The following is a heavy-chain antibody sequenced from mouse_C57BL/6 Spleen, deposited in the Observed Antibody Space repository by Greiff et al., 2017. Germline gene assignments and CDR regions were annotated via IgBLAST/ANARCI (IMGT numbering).Heavy chain of an antibody. D-gene: IGHD1-1*01. V-gene: IGHV1-82*01. CDR2: IYPGDGDT. CDR1: GYAFSSSW. Sequence: QVQLKQSGPELVKPGASVKISCKASGYAFSSSWMNWVKQRPGKGLEWIGRIYPGDGDTNYNGKFKGKATLTADKSSSTAYMQLSSLTSEDSAVYFCARSAHYYGSSYEFAYWGQGTLVTVSA. J-gene: IGHJ3*01. CDR3: ARSAHYYGSSYEFAY.